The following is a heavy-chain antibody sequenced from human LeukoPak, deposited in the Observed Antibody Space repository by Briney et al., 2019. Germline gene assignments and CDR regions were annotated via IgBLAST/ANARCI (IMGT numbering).Heavy chain of an antibody. Sequence: PSETLSLTFTVSGGSISSYYWSWIRQPPGKGLEWIGYIYYSGSTNYNPSLKSRVTISVDTSKNQFSLKLSSVTAADTAVYFCARHTDIAAVSSLNYWGQGTLVTVSS. V-gene: IGHV4-59*08. J-gene: IGHJ4*02. D-gene: IGHD6-13*01. CDR3: ARHTDIAAVSSLNY. CDR1: GGSISSYY. CDR2: IYYSGST.